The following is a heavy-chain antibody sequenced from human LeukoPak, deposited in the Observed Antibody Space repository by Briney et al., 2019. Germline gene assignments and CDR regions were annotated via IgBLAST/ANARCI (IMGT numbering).Heavy chain of an antibody. V-gene: IGHV3-30*04. CDR2: ISYDGSNK. Sequence: PGGSLRLSCAASGFTFSSYAMHWVRQAPGKGLEWVAVISYDGSNKYYADSVKGRFTISRDNSKNTLYLQMNSLRAEDTAVYYCASSGHSGYDPFDYWGQGTLVTVSS. CDR1: GFTFSSYA. CDR3: ASSGHSGYDPFDY. D-gene: IGHD5-12*01. J-gene: IGHJ4*02.